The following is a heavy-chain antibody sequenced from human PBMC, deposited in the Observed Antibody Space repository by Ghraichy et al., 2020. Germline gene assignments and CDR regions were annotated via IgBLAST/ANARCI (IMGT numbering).Heavy chain of an antibody. CDR3: ARLDGYNYVIDY. J-gene: IGHJ4*02. CDR2: IYYSGST. Sequence: GSLRLSCTVSGGSISSSSYYWGWIRQPPGKGLEWIGSIYYSGSTYYNPSLKSRVTISVDTSKNQFSLKLSSVTAADTAVYYCARLDGYNYVIDYWGQGTLVTVSS. V-gene: IGHV4-39*01. D-gene: IGHD5-24*01. CDR1: GGSISSSSYY.